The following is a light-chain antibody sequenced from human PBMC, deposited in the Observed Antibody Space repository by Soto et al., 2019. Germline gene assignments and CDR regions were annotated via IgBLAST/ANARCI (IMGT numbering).Light chain of an antibody. CDR3: QQYNYWPPIT. J-gene: IGKJ5*01. CDR1: QSVSSD. CDR2: GAS. Sequence: EIVMTQSPATLSVSPGERATLSCRASQSVSSDLAWYHQKPGQAPRLLIYGASTRATGIPARFSGSGSGTEFTLTINSLQSEDFAVYYCQQYNYWPPITFGQGTRLEIK. V-gene: IGKV3-15*01.